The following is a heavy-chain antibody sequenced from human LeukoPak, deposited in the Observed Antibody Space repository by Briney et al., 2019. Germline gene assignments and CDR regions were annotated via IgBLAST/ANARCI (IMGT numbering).Heavy chain of an antibody. Sequence: SETLSLTCTISGGSISSSSYYWGWIRQPPGKGLEWIGTIDHSGSAYYRPSLKSRATISVDTSKRQFSLKLSSVTAADTAVYYCARETNDYFDSSAYMDVWGQGTTVTVSS. D-gene: IGHD3-22*01. CDR1: GGSISSSSYY. V-gene: IGHV4-39*07. CDR2: IDHSGSA. J-gene: IGHJ6*03. CDR3: ARETNDYFDSSAYMDV.